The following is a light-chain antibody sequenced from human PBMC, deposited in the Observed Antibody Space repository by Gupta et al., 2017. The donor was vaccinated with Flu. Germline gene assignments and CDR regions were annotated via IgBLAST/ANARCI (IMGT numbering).Light chain of an antibody. J-gene: IGLJ3*02. V-gene: IGLV3-21*02. CDR1: NIGSKM. Sequence: SFVLTLPPSVSVAPGPTARSTGGGANIGSKMVHSYQQKPGPAPVLVVYDDTHRPSGIPERFSGSNSGNTATLTISRVEAGDEADYYCHVWDSSDNHGVFAGGTKLTVL. CDR3: HVWDSSDNHGV. CDR2: DDT.